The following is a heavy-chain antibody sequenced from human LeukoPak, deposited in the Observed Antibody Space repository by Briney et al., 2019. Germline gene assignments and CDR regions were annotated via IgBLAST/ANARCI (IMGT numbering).Heavy chain of an antibody. CDR3: ASQSGGYAY. Sequence: TLSLTCAVSGGSISSGGYSWSWIRQPPVKGLEWIGYIHYSDTYYNPSLRSRVTILVDTSKDQFSLKLSSVTAADTAVYYCASQSGGYAYWGQGTLVTVSS. V-gene: IGHV4-30-4*07. CDR2: IHYSDT. J-gene: IGHJ4*02. D-gene: IGHD5-12*01. CDR1: GGSISSGGYS.